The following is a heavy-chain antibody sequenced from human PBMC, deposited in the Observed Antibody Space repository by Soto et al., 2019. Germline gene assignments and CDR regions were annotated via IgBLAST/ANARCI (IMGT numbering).Heavy chain of an antibody. CDR3: ARDPNYYDSSGSTGPDY. J-gene: IGHJ4*02. V-gene: IGHV3-11*01. CDR1: GFTFSDYY. D-gene: IGHD3-22*01. CDR2: ISSSGSTI. Sequence: PGGSLRLSCAASGFTFSDYYMSWIRQAPGKGLEWVSYISSSGSTIYYADSVKGRFTISRDDAKNSLYLQMNSLRAEDTAVYYCARDPNYYDSSGSTGPDYWGQGTLVTVSS.